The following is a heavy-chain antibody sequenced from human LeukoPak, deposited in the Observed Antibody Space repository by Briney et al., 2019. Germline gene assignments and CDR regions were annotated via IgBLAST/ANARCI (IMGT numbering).Heavy chain of an antibody. J-gene: IGHJ5*02. CDR3: ARAPDCSGGSCYLWFDP. Sequence: ASVKVSCKASGYTFSSYDINWVRQGPGQGLEWMGWMNPNSGNTGYAQKFQGRVTMTRNTSISTTYMEVSSLRSEDTAMYYCARAPDCSGGSCYLWFDPWGQGTLVTVSS. CDR2: MNPNSGNT. D-gene: IGHD2-15*01. V-gene: IGHV1-8*01. CDR1: GYTFSSYD.